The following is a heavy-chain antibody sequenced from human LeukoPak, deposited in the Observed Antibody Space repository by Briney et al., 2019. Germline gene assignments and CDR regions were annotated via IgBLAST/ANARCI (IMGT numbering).Heavy chain of an antibody. V-gene: IGHV1-2*02. CDR1: GYTFTGYY. CDR3: ARDGSSWPVYYYYYMDV. D-gene: IGHD6-13*01. J-gene: IGHJ6*03. Sequence: ASVKVPCKASGYTFTGYYIHWVRQAPGQGLEWMGWINPNSGGTNYAQKFQGRVTMTRDTSFSTAYMELSRLRSDDTAVYYCARDGSSWPVYYYYYMDVWGKGTTVTVSS. CDR2: INPNSGGT.